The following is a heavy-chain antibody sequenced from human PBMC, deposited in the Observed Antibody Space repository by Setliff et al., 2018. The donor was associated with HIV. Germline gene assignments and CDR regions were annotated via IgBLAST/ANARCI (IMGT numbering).Heavy chain of an antibody. V-gene: IGHV4-61*09. Sequence: SETLSLTCTVSGGSISSGSYYWSWIRQPAGKGLEWIGYIYSSGSTNYKSSLKSRVTISVDTSKNQISLKLSSVTAADTAVYYCASGYGSGTYPGDWGQGTLVTVSS. CDR1: GGSISSGSYY. CDR3: ASGYGSGTYPGD. D-gene: IGHD3-10*01. CDR2: IYSSGST. J-gene: IGHJ4*02.